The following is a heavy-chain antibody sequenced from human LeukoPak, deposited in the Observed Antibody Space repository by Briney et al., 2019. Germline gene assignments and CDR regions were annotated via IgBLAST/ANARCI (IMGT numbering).Heavy chain of an antibody. CDR2: INHSGST. D-gene: IGHD3-10*01. CDR1: GGSFSGYY. V-gene: IGHV4-34*01. Sequence: SETLSLTCAVYGGSFSGYYWSWIRQPPGKGLEWIGEINHSGSTNYNPSLKSRVTISVDTSKSQFSLKLSSVTAADTAVYYCARRDYGSGSYYFDYWGQGTLVTVSS. J-gene: IGHJ4*02. CDR3: ARRDYGSGSYYFDY.